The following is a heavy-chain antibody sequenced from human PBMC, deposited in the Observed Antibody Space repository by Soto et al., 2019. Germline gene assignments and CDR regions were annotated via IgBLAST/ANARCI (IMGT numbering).Heavy chain of an antibody. CDR3: ARRPGFGHAFDI. D-gene: IGHD3-10*01. Sequence: SETLSLTCVVSGGSISSTNWWTWVRQPPGKRLEWIGEIYHNGSPTYSPSLRGRATISVDKSNNQFSLRLRSVTAADTAVYYCARRPGFGHAFDIWGQGTMVTVSS. CDR2: IYHNGSP. J-gene: IGHJ3*02. CDR1: GGSISSTNW. V-gene: IGHV4-4*02.